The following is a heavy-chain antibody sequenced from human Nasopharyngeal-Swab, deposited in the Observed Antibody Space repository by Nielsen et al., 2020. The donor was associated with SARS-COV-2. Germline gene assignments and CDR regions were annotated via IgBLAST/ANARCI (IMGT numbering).Heavy chain of an antibody. CDR2: IPPGRGFP. Sequence: WVRQAPGQGLEWMGMIPPGRGFPTYAPKFPGSVTMTRDTSTSTVFMDLSSLRSEDTAVYYCARRGRCSGSSCDMDVWGQGTTVAVSS. V-gene: IGHV1-46*01. D-gene: IGHD2-2*01. J-gene: IGHJ6*02. CDR3: ARRGRCSGSSCDMDV.